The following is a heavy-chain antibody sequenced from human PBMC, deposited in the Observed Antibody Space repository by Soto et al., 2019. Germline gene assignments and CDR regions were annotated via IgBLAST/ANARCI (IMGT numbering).Heavy chain of an antibody. V-gene: IGHV3-7*01. D-gene: IGHD3-22*01. CDR3: ARGWGYFDSSGFPYLYAMDV. J-gene: IGHJ6*02. CDR2: IKEDGSEK. CDR1: GFTFSTYW. Sequence: GGSLRLSCAASGFTFSTYWMSWVRQAPGKGLEWVANIKEDGSEKHYVDSVEGRFTISRDNAKNSLYLQMTSLRAEDTALYYCARGWGYFDSSGFPYLYAMDVWGQGTTVTVSS.